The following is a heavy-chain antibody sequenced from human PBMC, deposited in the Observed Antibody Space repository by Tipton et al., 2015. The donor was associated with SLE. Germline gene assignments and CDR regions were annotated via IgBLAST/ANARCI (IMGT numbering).Heavy chain of an antibody. CDR2: IHTSGST. CDR3: ASGDDLPYYFEY. CDR1: GASVSLGCYY. J-gene: IGHJ4*02. D-gene: IGHD7-27*01. V-gene: IGHV4-61*09. Sequence: LRLSCSVSGASVSLGCYYWSWVRQPAGKGLEWIGHIHTSGSTNYNPSLKSRVTISADTSKRQFSLKLGSVTAADTAVYYCASGDDLPYYFEYWGQGTLVTVSS.